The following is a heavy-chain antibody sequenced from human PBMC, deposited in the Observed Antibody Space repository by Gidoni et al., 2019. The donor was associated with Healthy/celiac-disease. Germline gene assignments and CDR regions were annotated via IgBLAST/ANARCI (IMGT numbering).Heavy chain of an antibody. CDR1: GGSISSSY. V-gene: IGHV4-4*07. Sequence: QVQLQESGPGLVKPSETLSLTCTVSGGSISSSYWSWIRQPAGQGLEWIGRIYTSGSTNYNPSLKSRVTMSVDTSKNQFSLKLSSVTAADTAVYYCARENDFWSGYYIDYWGQGTLVTVSS. D-gene: IGHD3-3*01. CDR3: ARENDFWSGYYIDY. CDR2: IYTSGST. J-gene: IGHJ4*02.